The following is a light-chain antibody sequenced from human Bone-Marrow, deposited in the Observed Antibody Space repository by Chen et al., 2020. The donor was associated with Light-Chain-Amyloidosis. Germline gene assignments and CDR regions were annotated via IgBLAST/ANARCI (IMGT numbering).Light chain of an antibody. J-gene: IGLJ1*01. Sequence: QSALTQPASVFVSPGQSITISCTGTSSDVGGDNHVSWYQQHPDKAPKLMIYEVTNRPSWVPVRFSGSKSDNTASLTISGLQTEDEADYFCSSYTITNTLVFGSGTRVTVL. V-gene: IGLV2-14*01. CDR1: SSDVGGDNH. CDR2: EVT. CDR3: SSYTITNTLV.